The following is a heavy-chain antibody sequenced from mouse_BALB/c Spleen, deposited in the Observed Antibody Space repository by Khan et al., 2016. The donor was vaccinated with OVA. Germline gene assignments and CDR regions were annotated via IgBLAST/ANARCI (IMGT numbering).Heavy chain of an antibody. V-gene: IGHV3-8*02. D-gene: IGHD4-1*01. J-gene: IGHJ4*01. CDR3: AITGYATGN. Sequence: VQLKQSGPSLVKPSQTLSLTCSVTGDSITSCYWNWIRKFPGNKLEYMGYISYSGSTYYNPSLKSRISITRDTSKNQYYLQLNSVTTEDTATYFCAITGYATGNWGQGTTVTVSS. CDR2: ISYSGST. CDR1: GDSITSCY.